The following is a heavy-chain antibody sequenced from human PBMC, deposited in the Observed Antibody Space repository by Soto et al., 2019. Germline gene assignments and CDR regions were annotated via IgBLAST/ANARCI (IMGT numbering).Heavy chain of an antibody. J-gene: IGHJ6*03. CDR1: GDSVSSNSAA. CDR2: TYYRSKWYN. Sequence: SQTLPLTCAISGDSVSSNSAAWYWIRQSPSRGLEWLGRTYYRSKWYNDYAVSVKSRITINPDTSKNQFSLQLNSVTPEDTALSWLLPCYYYYYMDVWGKGTTVTGSS. V-gene: IGHV6-1*01. D-gene: IGHD5-12*01. CDR3: LPCYYYYYMDV.